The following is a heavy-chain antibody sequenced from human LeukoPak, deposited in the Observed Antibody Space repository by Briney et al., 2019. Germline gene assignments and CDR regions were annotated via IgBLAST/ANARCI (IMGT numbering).Heavy chain of an antibody. CDR1: GFTFSSYS. D-gene: IGHD3-10*01. CDR2: ISSSSSYI. CDR3: AGVPRRDMWFGESLDAFDI. V-gene: IGHV3-21*01. J-gene: IGHJ3*02. Sequence: GGSLRLSCAASGFTFSSYSMNWVRQAPGKGLEWVSSISSSSSYIYYADSVKGRFTISRDNAKNSLYLQMNSLRAEDTAVYYCAGVPRRDMWFGESLDAFDIWGQGTMVTVSS.